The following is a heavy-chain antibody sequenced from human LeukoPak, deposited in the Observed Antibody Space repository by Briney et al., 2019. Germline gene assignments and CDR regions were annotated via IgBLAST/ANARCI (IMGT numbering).Heavy chain of an antibody. CDR1: GFTLNSYS. D-gene: IGHD5-24*01. CDR2: ISSSSSYI. CDR3: ARALDGYNEDY. Sequence: GGSLRLSCAASGFTLNSYSMNWVRQAPGKGLEWVSSISSSSSYIYYADSLKGRFTISRDNAKNSLYLQMNSLRAEDTAVYYCARALDGYNEDYWGQGTLVTVSS. J-gene: IGHJ4*02. V-gene: IGHV3-21*01.